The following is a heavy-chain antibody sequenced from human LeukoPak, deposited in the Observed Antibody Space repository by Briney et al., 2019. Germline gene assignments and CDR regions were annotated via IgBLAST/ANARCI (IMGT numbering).Heavy chain of an antibody. CDR2: ISGSGGST. Sequence: PGGSLRLSCAASGFTFSSYAMSWVRQAPGKGLEWVSAISGSGGSTYCADSVKGRFTISRDNSKNTLYLQMNSLRAEDTAVYYCAKWSVGATGGGFYYYYMDVWGKGTTVTVSS. V-gene: IGHV3-23*01. D-gene: IGHD1-26*01. CDR1: GFTFSSYA. CDR3: AKWSVGATGGGFYYYYMDV. J-gene: IGHJ6*03.